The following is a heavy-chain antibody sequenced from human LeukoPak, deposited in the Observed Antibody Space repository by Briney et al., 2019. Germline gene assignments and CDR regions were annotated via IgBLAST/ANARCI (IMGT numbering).Heavy chain of an antibody. J-gene: IGHJ5*01. CDR2: IQQGGSEK. Sequence: PGGSLRLSCAASGFTFSSYEMNWVRQAPGKGLEWVANIQQGGSEKYYVDSVKGRFIISRDDAKNSLFLQMNSLRAEDTAVYYCAREIAQQLDSWGQGTLVTVSS. CDR1: GFTFSSYE. CDR3: AREIAQQLDS. D-gene: IGHD6-13*01. V-gene: IGHV3-7*01.